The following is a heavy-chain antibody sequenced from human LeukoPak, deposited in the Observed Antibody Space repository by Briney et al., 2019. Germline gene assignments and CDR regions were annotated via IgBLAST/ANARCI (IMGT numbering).Heavy chain of an antibody. CDR1: GGSISSSSYY. Sequence: SETLSLTCTVSGGSISSSSYYWGWIRQPPGKGLEWIGSIYYSGSTYYNPSLKSRVTISVDTSKNQFSLKLSSVTAADTAVYYCARVRGHYYDSSGYYEKLYFDYWGQGTLVTVSS. V-gene: IGHV4-39*07. CDR2: IYYSGST. CDR3: ARVRGHYYDSSGYYEKLYFDY. D-gene: IGHD3-22*01. J-gene: IGHJ4*02.